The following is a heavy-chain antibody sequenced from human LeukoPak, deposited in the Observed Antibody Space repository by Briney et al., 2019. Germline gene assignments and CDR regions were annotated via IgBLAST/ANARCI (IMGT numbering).Heavy chain of an antibody. Sequence: ASVKVSCKASGYTFTSYAMHWVRQAPGQRLEWMGWINAGNGNTKYSQKFQGRVTITRDTSASTAYMELSSLRSEDTAAYYCARARPICSSTSCYARWFDPWGQGTLVTVSS. CDR2: INAGNGNT. CDR1: GYTFTSYA. D-gene: IGHD2-2*01. V-gene: IGHV1-3*01. CDR3: ARARPICSSTSCYARWFDP. J-gene: IGHJ5*02.